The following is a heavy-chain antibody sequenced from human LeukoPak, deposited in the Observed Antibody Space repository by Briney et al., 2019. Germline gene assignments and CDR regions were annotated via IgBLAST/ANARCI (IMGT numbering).Heavy chain of an antibody. Sequence: ASVKVSCKPYGYTFNTYGITWVRQAPGQGLEWMGWINPNSGGTNYAQKFQGWVTMTRDTSISTAYMELGRLRSDDTAVYYCARGAVTGTSLSDYWGQGTLVTVSS. CDR2: INPNSGGT. CDR1: GYTFNTYG. J-gene: IGHJ4*02. D-gene: IGHD6-19*01. CDR3: ARGAVTGTSLSDY. V-gene: IGHV1-2*04.